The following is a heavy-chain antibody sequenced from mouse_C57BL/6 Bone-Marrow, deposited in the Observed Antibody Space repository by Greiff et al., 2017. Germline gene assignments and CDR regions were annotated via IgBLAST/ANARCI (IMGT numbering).Heavy chain of an antibody. CDR3: ARGGIYYGIAGVDY. CDR1: GYTFTGYW. CDR2: LLPGSGST. D-gene: IGHD2-1*01. V-gene: IGHV1-9*01. Sequence: QVQLQQSGAELMKPGASVKLSCKATGYTFTGYWIEWVKQRPGPGLAWIGELLPGSGSTNSNEKFKGKAPFTADTSSNTAYMQLSSLTTEDSAIYYGARGGIYYGIAGVDYWGQGTAVTVSS. J-gene: IGHJ4*01.